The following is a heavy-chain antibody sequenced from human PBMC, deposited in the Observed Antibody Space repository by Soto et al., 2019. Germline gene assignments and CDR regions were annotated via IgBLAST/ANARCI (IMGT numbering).Heavy chain of an antibody. CDR3: ALRYDFYYGLDV. CDR2: VNHSTGT. Sequence: SETLSLTCAVSGGSFSGDLWTWIRQTPGKGLEWIGEVNHSTGTKYNPSLKSRVTISVDMSKKQFSLKLSSLTAADTGVYYCALRYDFYYGLDVWGQGPKVTVSS. CDR1: GGSFSGDL. V-gene: IGHV4-34*01. D-gene: IGHD3-16*01. J-gene: IGHJ6*02.